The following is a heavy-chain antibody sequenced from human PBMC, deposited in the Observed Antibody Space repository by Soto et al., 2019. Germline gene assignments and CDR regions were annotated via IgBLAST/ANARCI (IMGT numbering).Heavy chain of an antibody. V-gene: IGHV3-30*18. Sequence: PGGSLRLSCAASGFTFSSYGMHWVRQAPGKGLEWVAVISYDGSNKYYADSVKGRFTISRDNSKNTLYLQMNSLRAEDTAVYYCAKDKALVVVILDYWGQGTLVTVSS. CDR3: AKDKALVVVILDY. D-gene: IGHD3-22*01. CDR2: ISYDGSNK. J-gene: IGHJ4*02. CDR1: GFTFSSYG.